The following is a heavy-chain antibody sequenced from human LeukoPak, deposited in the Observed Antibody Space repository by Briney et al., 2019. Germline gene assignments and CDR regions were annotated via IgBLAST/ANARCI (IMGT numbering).Heavy chain of an antibody. CDR3: ARHFSSGWSLGWFDP. CDR2: IYSSGST. D-gene: IGHD6-19*01. CDR1: GGSISSSSYY. V-gene: IGHV4-39*01. J-gene: IGHJ5*02. Sequence: PSETLSLTCTVSGGSISSSSYYWGWLRQPPGKGLEWIGSIYSSGSTYYNPSLKCRVTISLDTSKIQFSLRLSSVTATDTAVYYCARHFSSGWSLGWFDPWGQGTLVTVSS.